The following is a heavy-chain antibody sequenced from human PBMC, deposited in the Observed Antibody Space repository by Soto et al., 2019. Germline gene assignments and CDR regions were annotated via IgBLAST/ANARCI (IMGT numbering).Heavy chain of an antibody. CDR2: ISAYNGNT. CDR1: GYTFSSYH. D-gene: IGHD3-22*01. Sequence: ASVKVSCKASGYTFSSYHISWVRQAPGQGLEWMGWISAYNGNTNYAQKLQGRVTMTTDTSTSTAYMELRSLRSDDTAVYYCARSSYYYDSSGYPTPDYGMDVWGQGTTVTVSS. V-gene: IGHV1-18*01. J-gene: IGHJ6*02. CDR3: ARSSYYYDSSGYPTPDYGMDV.